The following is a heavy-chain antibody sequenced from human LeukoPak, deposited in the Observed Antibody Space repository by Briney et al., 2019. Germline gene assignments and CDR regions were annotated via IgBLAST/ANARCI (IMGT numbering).Heavy chain of an antibody. D-gene: IGHD3-10*01. CDR2: INHSGST. J-gene: IGHJ4*02. CDR1: GGSFSGYY. Sequence: SETLSLTCAVYGGSFSGYYWSWIRQPPGKGLEWIGEINHSGSTNYNPSLKSRVTISVDTSKNQFSLKLSSVTAADTAVYYCARHEITMVRGVNPHYFDYWGQGTLVTVSS. V-gene: IGHV4-34*01. CDR3: ARHEITMVRGVNPHYFDY.